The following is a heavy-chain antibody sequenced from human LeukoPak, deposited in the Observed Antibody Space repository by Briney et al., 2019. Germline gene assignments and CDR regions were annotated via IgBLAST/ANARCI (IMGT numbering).Heavy chain of an antibody. V-gene: IGHV1-8*01. D-gene: IGHD2-2*01. CDR3: ARGLGVVPAAIGPPYYYGMDV. CDR1: GYTLTELS. J-gene: IGHJ6*02. CDR2: MNPNSGNT. Sequence: GASVKVSCKVSGYTLTELSMHWVRQATGQGLEWMGWMNPNSGNTGYAQKFQGRVTMTRNTSISTAYMELSSLRSEDTAVYYCARGLGVVPAAIGPPYYYGMDVWGQGTTVTVSS.